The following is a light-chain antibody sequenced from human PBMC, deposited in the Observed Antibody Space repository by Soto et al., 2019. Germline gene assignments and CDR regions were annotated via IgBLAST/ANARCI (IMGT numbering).Light chain of an antibody. CDR1: QSVRRY. J-gene: IGKJ1*01. CDR2: DTS. Sequence: EMAITQSPATLSVSPGDRAALSCRASQSVRRYLAWYRQRPGQPPRLLIYDTSNRATGIPDRFSGSGSGTDFTLTISRLQPEDFAVYYCQQYGSSPRTFGQGTKVDIK. CDR3: QQYGSSPRT. V-gene: IGKV3-20*01.